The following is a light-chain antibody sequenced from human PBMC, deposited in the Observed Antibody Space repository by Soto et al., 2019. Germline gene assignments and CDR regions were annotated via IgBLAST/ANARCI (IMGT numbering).Light chain of an antibody. CDR2: EDS. CDR3: QSYDSSLSGYV. Sequence: QSALTQPPSVSGSPGQSVTISCTGTSSDVGSYNRVSWYQQPPGTAPKVIIYEDSNRPSGVPDRFSGSKSGTSASLAITGLQAEDEADYYCQSYDSSLSGYVFGTGTKVTVL. J-gene: IGLJ1*01. V-gene: IGLV2-18*02. CDR1: SSDVGSYNR.